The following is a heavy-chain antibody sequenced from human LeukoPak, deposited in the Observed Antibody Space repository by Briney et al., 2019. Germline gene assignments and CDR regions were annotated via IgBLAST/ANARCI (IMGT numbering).Heavy chain of an antibody. D-gene: IGHD2-8*01. V-gene: IGHV1-18*04. J-gene: IGHJ4*02. Sequence: ASVKVSCKASGYTFTGYYMHWVRQAPGQGLEWMGWISAYNGNTNYAQKLQGRVTMTTDTSTSTAYMELRSLRSDDTAVYYCARVVFVGGIFDYWGQGTLVTVSS. CDR1: GYTFTGYY. CDR2: ISAYNGNT. CDR3: ARVVFVGGIFDY.